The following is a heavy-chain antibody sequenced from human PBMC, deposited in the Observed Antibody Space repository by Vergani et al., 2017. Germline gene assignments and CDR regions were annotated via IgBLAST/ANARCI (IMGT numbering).Heavy chain of an antibody. CDR1: GFTFSSYG. J-gene: IGHJ6*02. V-gene: IGHV3-30*18. CDR2: ISYDGRNK. Sequence: QVQLVESGGGVVQPGRSLRLSCAASGFTFSSYGMHWVRQAPGKGLEWVAVISYDGRNKYYADSVKGRFTISSDNSKNTLYLQMYSLRAEDTAVDYCAKGVAVTTGLPGYYYYYGMDVWGQGTTVTVSS. D-gene: IGHD4-17*01. CDR3: AKGVAVTTGLPGYYYYYGMDV.